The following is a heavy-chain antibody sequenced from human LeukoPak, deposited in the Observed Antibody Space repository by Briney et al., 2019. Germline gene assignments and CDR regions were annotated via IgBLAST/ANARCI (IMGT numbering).Heavy chain of an antibody. Sequence: GGSLRLSCAASGFTFSSYSMNWVRRAPGKGLEWISYISGDSTTMTYADSAKGRFTISRDNAQNSLYLQMNSLRVEDTALYFCARDLIPSVTAARGSGYWGLGTLVIVSS. J-gene: IGHJ4*02. CDR3: ARDLIPSVTAARGSGY. D-gene: IGHD3-16*01. CDR2: ISGDSTTM. V-gene: IGHV3-48*01. CDR1: GFTFSSYS.